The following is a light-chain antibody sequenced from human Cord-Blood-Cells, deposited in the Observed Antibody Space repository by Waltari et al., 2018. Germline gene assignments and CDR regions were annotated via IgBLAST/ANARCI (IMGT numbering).Light chain of an antibody. CDR2: EVS. J-gene: IGLJ2*01. Sequence: QSALTQPPSASGSPGQSVTISCTGTSSDAGGYTYVSWYQQHPGKAPKLMIYEVSKRPSGVPDRFSGSKSGNTASLTVSGLQAEDEADYYCSSYAGGNNLVFGGGTKLTVL. CDR1: SSDAGGYTY. CDR3: SSYAGGNNLV. V-gene: IGLV2-8*01.